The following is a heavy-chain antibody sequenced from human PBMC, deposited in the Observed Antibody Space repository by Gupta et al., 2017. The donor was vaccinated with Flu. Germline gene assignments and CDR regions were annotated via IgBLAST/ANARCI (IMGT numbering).Heavy chain of an antibody. J-gene: IGHJ4*02. D-gene: IGHD3-22*01. Sequence: APGKGLEWVSSISSSGETIYYADSVRGRFTISRDNAKNSLYLQMNALRAEDTALYYCDLDYYDRTDSYQEGDYWGQGTLVSVSS. CDR2: ISSSGETI. V-gene: IGHV3-11*01. CDR3: DLDYYDRTDSYQEGDY.